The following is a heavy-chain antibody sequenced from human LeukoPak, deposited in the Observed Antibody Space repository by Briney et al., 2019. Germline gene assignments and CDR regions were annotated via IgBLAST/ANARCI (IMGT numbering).Heavy chain of an antibody. J-gene: IGHJ4*02. D-gene: IGHD6-19*01. CDR1: GFTFSSYA. CDR2: ISGSGGST. V-gene: IGHV3-23*01. CDR3: AKGMDSSGWYPYFDY. Sequence: GGSLRLSCAASGFTFSSYAMSWARQAPGKGLEWVSAISGSGGSTYYADSVKGRFTISRDNSKNTLYLQMNSLRAEDTAVYYCAKGMDSSGWYPYFDYWGQGTLVTVSS.